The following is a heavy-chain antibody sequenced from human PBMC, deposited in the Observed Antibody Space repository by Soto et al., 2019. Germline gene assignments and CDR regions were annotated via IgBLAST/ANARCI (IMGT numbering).Heavy chain of an antibody. D-gene: IGHD6-6*01. V-gene: IGHV1-3*04. J-gene: IGHJ4*02. CDR3: GGANAPGRRFDY. Sequence: QVQLVQSGAEVKKPGASVKVSCKASGYNFTMYAMIWVRQAPGQRPEWMGWINTGNGNTKYSPKLQGRVTITRDTSASTAYMELSSLKSEDTVVYSGGGANAPGRRFDYWGQGPLVTVSS. CDR2: INTGNGNT. CDR1: GYNFTMYA.